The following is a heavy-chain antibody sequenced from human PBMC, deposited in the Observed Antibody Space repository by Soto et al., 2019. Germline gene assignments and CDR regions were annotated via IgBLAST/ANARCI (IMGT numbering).Heavy chain of an antibody. J-gene: IGHJ6*03. V-gene: IGHV4-59*08. CDR2: IYYSGST. CDR3: ARHSTPLVYYYMDV. CDR1: GGSISSCY. Sequence: SETLSLTCTVSGGSISSCYWSWIRQPPGKGLEWIGYIYYSGSTNYNPSLKSRVTISVDTSKNQFSLKLSSVTAADTAVYYCARHSTPLVYYYMDVWGKGTTVTVSS. D-gene: IGHD2-15*01.